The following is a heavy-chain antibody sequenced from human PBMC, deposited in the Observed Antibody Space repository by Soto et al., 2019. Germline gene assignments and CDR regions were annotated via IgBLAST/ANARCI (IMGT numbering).Heavy chain of an antibody. Sequence: EVQLLESGGGLVQPGGSLRLSCAASGFSFIKYAMSWVRQAPGQGLEWVSGLSGSGGSTSSADSVKGRFAISSDNSRNTLYLQMNSLTAGDTAIYYCAGGFSAGKRSPPDYWGQGTLVTVSS. CDR2: LSGSGGST. J-gene: IGHJ4*02. V-gene: IGHV3-23*01. D-gene: IGHD2-15*01. CDR3: AGGFSAGKRSPPDY. CDR1: GFSFIKYA.